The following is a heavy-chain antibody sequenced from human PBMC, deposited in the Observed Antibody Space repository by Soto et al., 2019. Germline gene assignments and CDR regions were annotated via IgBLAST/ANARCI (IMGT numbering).Heavy chain of an antibody. J-gene: IGHJ5*02. CDR2: ISGSGGST. CDR1: GFTFSSYA. CDR3: AKPNDQYYDFYALFDP. D-gene: IGHD3-3*01. Sequence: EVQLLESGGGLVQPGGSLRLSCAASGFTFSSYAMSWVRQAPGKGLEWVSAISGSGGSTYYADSVKGRFTISRDNSKNTLYLQMNSLRAEDTAVYYCAKPNDQYYDFYALFDPWGQGTLVTVSS. V-gene: IGHV3-23*01.